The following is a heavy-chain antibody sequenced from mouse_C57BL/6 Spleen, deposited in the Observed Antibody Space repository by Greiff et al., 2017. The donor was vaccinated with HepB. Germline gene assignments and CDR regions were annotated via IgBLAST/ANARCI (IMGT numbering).Heavy chain of an antibody. V-gene: IGHV1-50*01. CDR2: IDPSDSYT. Sequence: QVQLQQPGAELVKPGASVKLSCKASGYTFTSYWMQWVKQRPGQGLEWIGEIDPSDSYTNYNQKFKGKATLTVDTSSSTAYMQLSSLTSEDSAVYYGAPREGLPLAMDYWGQGTSVTVSS. J-gene: IGHJ4*01. CDR1: GYTFTSYW. D-gene: IGHD2-4*01. CDR3: APREGLPLAMDY.